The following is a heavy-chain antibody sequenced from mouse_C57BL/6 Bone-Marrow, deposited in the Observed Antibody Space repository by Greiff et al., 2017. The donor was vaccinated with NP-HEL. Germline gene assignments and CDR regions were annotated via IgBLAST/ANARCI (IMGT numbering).Heavy chain of an antibody. CDR3: ARDGGNDAMDY. J-gene: IGHJ4*01. Sequence: EVKLVESEGGLVQPGSSMKLSCTASGFTFSDYYMAWVRQVPEKGLEWVANINYDGSSTYYLDSLKSRFIISRDNAKNILYLQMSSLKSEDTATYYCARDGGNDAMDYWGQGTSVTVSS. CDR1: GFTFSDYY. D-gene: IGHD2-1*01. V-gene: IGHV5-16*01. CDR2: INYDGSST.